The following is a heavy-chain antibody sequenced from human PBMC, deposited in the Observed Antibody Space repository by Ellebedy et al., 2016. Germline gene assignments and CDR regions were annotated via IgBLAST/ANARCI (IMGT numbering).Heavy chain of an antibody. CDR2: MNPNSGNT. Sequence: ASVKVSXXASGYTFTSYDINWVRQATGQGLEWMGWMNPNSGNTGYAQKFQGRVTMTRNTSISTAYMELSSLRSEDTAVYYCARAVTRVVVAWVAYYGMDVWGQGTTVTVSS. CDR1: GYTFTSYD. V-gene: IGHV1-8*01. CDR3: ARAVTRVVVAWVAYYGMDV. D-gene: IGHD4-17*01. J-gene: IGHJ6*02.